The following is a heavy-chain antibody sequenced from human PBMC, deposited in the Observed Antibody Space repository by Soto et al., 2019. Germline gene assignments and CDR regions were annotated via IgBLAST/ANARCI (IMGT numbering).Heavy chain of an antibody. D-gene: IGHD3-16*02. CDR3: AKDRMWYDYVWGSYQPSVPDY. CDR2: ISGSGGST. Sequence: PGGSLRLSCAASGFTFSSYAMSWVRQAPGKGLERVSAISGSGGSTYYADSVKGRFTITRDNSKNTLYLQMNSLRAEDTAVYYCAKDRMWYDYVWGSYQPSVPDYWGQGTLVTVSS. J-gene: IGHJ4*02. CDR1: GFTFSSYA. V-gene: IGHV3-23*01.